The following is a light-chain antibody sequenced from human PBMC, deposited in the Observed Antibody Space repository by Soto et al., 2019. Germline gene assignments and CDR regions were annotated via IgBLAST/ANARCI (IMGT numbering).Light chain of an antibody. V-gene: IGKV3-15*01. Sequence: EIVMTQSPATLSVSPGERATLSCRASQNVNSNLAWYQQKPAQAPRLHIYGASTRATGIPARFSGSGSGTEFTLTIRSLQSEDFAIYYCQQYNNWPWTFGQGTKVEI. J-gene: IGKJ1*01. CDR2: GAS. CDR1: QNVNSN. CDR3: QQYNNWPWT.